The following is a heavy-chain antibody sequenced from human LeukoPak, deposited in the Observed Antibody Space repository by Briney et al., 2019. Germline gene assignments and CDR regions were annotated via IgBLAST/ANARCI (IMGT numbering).Heavy chain of an antibody. J-gene: IGHJ4*02. Sequence: ASVKVSCKASGYTFTGYYMHWVRQAPGQGLEWMGWINPNSGGTNYAQKFQGRVTMTRDTSISTAYMELSRLRSDDTAVDYCARVDMIVVVKFDYWGQGTLVTVSS. CDR2: INPNSGGT. CDR3: ARVDMIVVVKFDY. D-gene: IGHD3-22*01. CDR1: GYTFTGYY. V-gene: IGHV1-2*02.